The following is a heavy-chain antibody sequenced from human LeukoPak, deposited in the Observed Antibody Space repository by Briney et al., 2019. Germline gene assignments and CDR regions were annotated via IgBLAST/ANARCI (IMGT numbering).Heavy chain of an antibody. J-gene: IGHJ4*02. CDR1: GFTFSDYY. CDR3: AKDLYCSGGSCYPY. D-gene: IGHD2-15*01. Sequence: GGSLRLSCAASGFTFSDYYMSWIRQAPGKGLEWVSYISSSGSTIYYEDSVKGRFTISRNNAKNSLYLQMNSLRAENTAVYYCAKDLYCSGGSCYPYWGQGTLVTVSS. V-gene: IGHV3-11*04. CDR2: ISSSGSTI.